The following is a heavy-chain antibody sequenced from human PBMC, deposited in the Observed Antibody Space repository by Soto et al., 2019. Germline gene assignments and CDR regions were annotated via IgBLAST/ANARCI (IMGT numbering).Heavy chain of an antibody. CDR1: GSSIINSAYY. J-gene: IGHJ5*02. Sequence: SETLSLTCTVSGSSIINSAYYWAWLRQPPGKGLEWIGNIFYSGRVYYNPSLQGRVTMSVDTSRNQFSLHLRSVTAADTAVYYCARARIPLMPTAWFDPWGRGTLIT. D-gene: IGHD1-1*01. CDR2: IFYSGRV. V-gene: IGHV4-39*02. CDR3: ARARIPLMPTAWFDP.